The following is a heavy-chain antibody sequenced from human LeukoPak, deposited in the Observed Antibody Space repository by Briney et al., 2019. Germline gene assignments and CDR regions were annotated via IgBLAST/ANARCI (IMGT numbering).Heavy chain of an antibody. V-gene: IGHV1-18*01. CDR2: ISAYNGNT. Sequence: ASVTVSCKASGYTFTSYGISWVRQAPGQGLEWMGWISAYNGNTNYAQKLQGRVTMTTDTSTSTAYMELRSLRSDDTAVYYCARVVLSALRITISDPGDYWGQGTLVTVSS. D-gene: IGHD3-3*01. J-gene: IGHJ4*02. CDR1: GYTFTSYG. CDR3: ARVVLSALRITISDPGDY.